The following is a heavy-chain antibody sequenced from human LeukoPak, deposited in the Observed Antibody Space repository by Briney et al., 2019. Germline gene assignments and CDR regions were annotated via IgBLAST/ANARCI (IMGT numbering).Heavy chain of an antibody. D-gene: IGHD3-3*01. CDR1: VGTFLIHT. CDR3: ARDKHPSENYDFWSGFSH. Sequence: GASVRVSFTTSVGTFLIHTFSWVRQAPGQGRAWLGKITPVIDTANYAQTFQGRVSIYADKSTSTAYMELSSLRSGDTAVYYCARDKHPSENYDFWSGFSHWGQGTLVTVSS. V-gene: IGHV1-69*08. CDR2: ITPVIDTA. J-gene: IGHJ4*02.